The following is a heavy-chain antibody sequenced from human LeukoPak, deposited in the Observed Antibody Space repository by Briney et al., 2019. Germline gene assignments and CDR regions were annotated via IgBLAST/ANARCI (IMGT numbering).Heavy chain of an antibody. D-gene: IGHD3-22*01. CDR3: AKDHLRYYYDSSGYYYGY. J-gene: IGHJ4*02. V-gene: IGHV3-30*02. Sequence: PGGSLRLSCAASGFTFSSYGMHWVRQAPGKGLEWVAFIRYDGSNKYYADSVKGRFTISRDNSKNTLYLEMNSLRAEDTAVYYCAKDHLRYYYDSSGYYYGYWGQGTLVTVSS. CDR2: IRYDGSNK. CDR1: GFTFSSYG.